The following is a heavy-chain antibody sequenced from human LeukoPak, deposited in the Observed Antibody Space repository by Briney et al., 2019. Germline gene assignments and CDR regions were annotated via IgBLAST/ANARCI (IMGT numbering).Heavy chain of an antibody. V-gene: IGHV3-74*01. CDR2: INGDGSGT. J-gene: IGHJ4*02. D-gene: IGHD5-24*01. CDR1: GFTFSSYW. Sequence: GGSLRLSCAASGFTFSSYWMHWVRQAPGKGLVWVSRINGDGSGTSYADSVKGRFTISRDNAKNTLYLQTNSLRAEDTAIYFCATVDGYAQRDWGQGILVTVSS. CDR3: ATVDGYAQRD.